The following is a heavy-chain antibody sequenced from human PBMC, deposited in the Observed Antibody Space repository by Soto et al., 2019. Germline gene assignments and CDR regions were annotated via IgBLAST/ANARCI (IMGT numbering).Heavy chain of an antibody. CDR1: DFTSSAHQ. V-gene: IGHV3-23*01. J-gene: IGHJ4*02. D-gene: IGHD6-13*01. Sequence: SSGATDFTSSAHQMSWITRAPGKGLEWVSTISGGGGTTSYADSVRGRITISRDSSKNTLYLQMNSLRADDTAVYYCATLRGLNSWYFDYWCQGTLVTVSS. CDR2: ISGGGGTT. CDR3: ATLRGLNSWYFDY.